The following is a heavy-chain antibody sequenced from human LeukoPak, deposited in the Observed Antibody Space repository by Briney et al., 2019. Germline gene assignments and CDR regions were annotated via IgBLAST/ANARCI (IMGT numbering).Heavy chain of an antibody. J-gene: IGHJ4*02. D-gene: IGHD3-3*01. CDR3: ARGDFWSGYDY. Sequence: ASVTVSFKASGYTFTNYYMHWVRQAPGQGVEGMGIINPSGGSTSYAQKFQGRVTMTRDMSTSTVYMELSSLRSEDTAVYYCARGDFWSGYDYWGQGTLVTVSS. CDR1: GYTFTNYY. V-gene: IGHV1-46*01. CDR2: INPSGGST.